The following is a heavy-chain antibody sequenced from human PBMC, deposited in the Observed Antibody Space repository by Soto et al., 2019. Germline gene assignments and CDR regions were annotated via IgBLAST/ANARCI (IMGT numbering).Heavy chain of an antibody. J-gene: IGHJ4*02. D-gene: IGHD6-19*01. CDR2: IIPIFGTA. Sequence: GASVKVSCKASGGTFSSYAISWVRQAPGQGLEWMGGIIPIFGTANYAQKFQGRVTITADESTSTAYMELSSLRSEDTAVYYCARIAVADPRDFDYWGQGTLVTVSS. V-gene: IGHV1-69*13. CDR1: GGTFSSYA. CDR3: ARIAVADPRDFDY.